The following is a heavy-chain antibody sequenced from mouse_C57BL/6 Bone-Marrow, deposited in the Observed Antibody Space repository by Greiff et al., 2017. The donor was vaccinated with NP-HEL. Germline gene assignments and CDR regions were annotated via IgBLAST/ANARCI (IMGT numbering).Heavy chain of an antibody. CDR1: GFTFSDYY. Sequence: EVKLVESEGGLVQPGSSMKLSCTASGFTFSDYYMAWVRQVPEKGLEWVANINYDGSSTYYLDSFKSRFIISRDNAKNILYLQMSSLKSEDTATYYCAREGGLRRRTYAMDYWGQGTSVTVSS. CDR2: INYDGSST. CDR3: AREGGLRRRTYAMDY. V-gene: IGHV5-16*01. D-gene: IGHD2-4*01. J-gene: IGHJ4*01.